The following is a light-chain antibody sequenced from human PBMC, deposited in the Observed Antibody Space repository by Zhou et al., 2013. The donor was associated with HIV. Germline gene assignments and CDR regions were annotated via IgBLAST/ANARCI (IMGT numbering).Light chain of an antibody. CDR2: AAS. CDR3: QQSYSTPQT. J-gene: IGKJ1*01. Sequence: DIQMTQSPSSLSASVGDRVTISCRASQSIDSYVNWYQQKPGKAPKLLIYAASSLQSGVPSRFSGGGSGTAFTLTINSLQPEDFATYYCQQSYSTPQTFGQGTKVEIK. CDR1: QSIDSY. V-gene: IGKV1-39*01.